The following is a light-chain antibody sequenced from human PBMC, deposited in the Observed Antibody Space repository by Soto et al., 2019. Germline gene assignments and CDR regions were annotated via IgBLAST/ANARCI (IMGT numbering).Light chain of an antibody. V-gene: IGKV3-11*01. CDR3: QQRSNWPST. CDR1: QSVSGY. J-gene: IGKJ4*01. CDR2: DAS. Sequence: EIVLTQSKKKKSLSPGNRATLSCRASQSVSGYLAWYQQKPGQAPRLLIYDASNRATGIPARFSGSGSGTDFTLTITSLEPEDFAVYYCQQRSNWPSTFGGGTKVEI.